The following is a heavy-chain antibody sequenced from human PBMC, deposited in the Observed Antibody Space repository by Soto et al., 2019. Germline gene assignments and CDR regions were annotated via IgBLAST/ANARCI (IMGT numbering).Heavy chain of an antibody. D-gene: IGHD2-2*01. CDR1: GFTFSSCA. J-gene: IGHJ4*02. CDR2: ISGSGGST. Sequence: EVQVLESGGGLVQPGGSLRLSCAASGFTFSSCAMSWVRQAPGKGLEWVAAISGSGGSTFYADPVKGRFTISRDNSKTTIYLQMNSLGAEDTAVYYCAKGRGYCSSTSCYVASDYWGQGTLVTVSS. V-gene: IGHV3-23*01. CDR3: AKGRGYCSSTSCYVASDY.